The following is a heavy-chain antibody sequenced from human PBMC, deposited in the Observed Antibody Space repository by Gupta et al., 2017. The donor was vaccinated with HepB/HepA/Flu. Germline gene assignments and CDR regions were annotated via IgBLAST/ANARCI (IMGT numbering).Heavy chain of an antibody. CDR2: INSDGSST. D-gene: IGHD2-2*02. CDR1: GFTFSSYW. Sequence: EVQLVESGGGLVQPGGSLRLSCAASGFTFSSYWMHWVRQAPGKGLVWVSRINSDGSSTSYADSVKGRFTISRDNAKNTLYLQMNSLRAEDTAVYYCAREAFMKDCSSTSCYIDYWGQGTLVTVSS. CDR3: AREAFMKDCSSTSCYIDY. V-gene: IGHV3-74*01. J-gene: IGHJ4*02.